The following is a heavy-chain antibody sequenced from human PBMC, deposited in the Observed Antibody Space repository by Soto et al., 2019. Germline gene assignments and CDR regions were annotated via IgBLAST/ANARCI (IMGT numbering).Heavy chain of an antibody. V-gene: IGHV3-30-3*01. CDR2: ISYDGSNK. CDR1: GFTFSSYA. CDR3: ARGGYSSSWHNWFDP. Sequence: GGSLRLSCAASGFTFSSYAMHWVRQAPGKGLEWVAVISYDGSNKYYADSVKGRFTISRDNSKNTLYLQMNSLRAEDTAVYYCARGGYSSSWHNWFDPWGQGTLVTVSS. J-gene: IGHJ5*02. D-gene: IGHD6-13*01.